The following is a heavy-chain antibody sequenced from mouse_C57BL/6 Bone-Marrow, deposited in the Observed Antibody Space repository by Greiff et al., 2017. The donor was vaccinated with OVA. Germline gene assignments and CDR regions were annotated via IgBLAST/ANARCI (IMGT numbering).Heavy chain of an antibody. CDR1: GFTFSSYA. Sequence: LVESGGGLVKPGGSLKLSCAASGFTFSSYAMSWVRQTPEKRLEWVATISDGGSYTYYPDNVKGRFTISRDNAKNNLYLQMSHLKSEDTAMYYCARDQVVTTTFAYWGQGTLVTVSA. D-gene: IGHD2-2*01. CDR2: ISDGGSYT. V-gene: IGHV5-4*01. CDR3: ARDQVVTTTFAY. J-gene: IGHJ3*01.